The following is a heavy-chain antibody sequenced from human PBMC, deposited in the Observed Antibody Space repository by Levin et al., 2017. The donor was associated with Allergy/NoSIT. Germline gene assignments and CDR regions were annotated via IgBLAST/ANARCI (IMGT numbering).Heavy chain of an antibody. CDR2: ISPYNGDT. D-gene: IGHD2-8*01. Sequence: PPASVKVSCKASGFTFTFYAITWVRQAPGQGLEWMGWISPYNGDTKYAQKLQDRVTMTTDTSTSTAYMELRSLRSDDTAVYYCAREMAETAADTFDIWGQGTMVTVSS. CDR1: GFTFTFYA. CDR3: AREMAETAADTFDI. J-gene: IGHJ3*02. V-gene: IGHV1-18*01.